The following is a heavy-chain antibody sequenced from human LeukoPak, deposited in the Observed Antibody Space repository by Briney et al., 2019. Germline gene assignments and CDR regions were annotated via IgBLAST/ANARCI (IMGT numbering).Heavy chain of an antibody. CDR3: ARGARLGEDEYYDFWSGYSHDMGFDP. CDR2: ISAYNGNT. J-gene: IGHJ5*02. D-gene: IGHD3-3*01. Sequence: ASVKVSCKASGYTFTSYGISWVRQAPGQGLEWMGWISAYNGNTNYAQKLQGRVTMTTDTSTSTAYMELRSLRSDDTAVYYCARGARLGEDEYYDFWSGYSHDMGFDPWGQGTLVTVSS. CDR1: GYTFTSYG. V-gene: IGHV1-18*01.